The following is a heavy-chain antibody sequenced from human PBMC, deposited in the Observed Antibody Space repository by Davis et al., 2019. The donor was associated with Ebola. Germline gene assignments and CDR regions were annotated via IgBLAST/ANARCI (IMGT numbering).Heavy chain of an antibody. CDR2: RKEDGSEK. Sequence: PGGSLRLSCAASGFTFSTYWMSWVRQAPGKGQEWVANRKEDGSEKYYVDSVKGRFTISRDNAKNSLYLQMNSLRAEDTAVYYCARDGPPYNEFWSGYVGYWGQGTLVTVSS. CDR1: GFTFSTYW. J-gene: IGHJ4*02. CDR3: ARDGPPYNEFWSGYVGY. V-gene: IGHV3-7*01. D-gene: IGHD3-3*01.